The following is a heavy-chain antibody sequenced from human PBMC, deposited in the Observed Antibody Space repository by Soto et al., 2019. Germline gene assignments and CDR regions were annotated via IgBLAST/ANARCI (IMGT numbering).Heavy chain of an antibody. D-gene: IGHD6-19*01. CDR3: ARSVAVPGAHIDY. CDR2: VYYTGST. Sequence: SDTLSLTCSVSGGSISGSYWSWIRQSPGKGLEWLGYVYYTGSTNYSPSLRSRVSISVDTSKNEFSLRLSSVTAADTAVYFCARSVAVPGAHIDYWGQGTQVTV. V-gene: IGHV4-59*01. J-gene: IGHJ4*02. CDR1: GGSISGSY.